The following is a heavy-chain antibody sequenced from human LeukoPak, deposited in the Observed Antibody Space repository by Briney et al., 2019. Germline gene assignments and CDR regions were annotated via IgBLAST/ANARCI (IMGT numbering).Heavy chain of an antibody. CDR3: ARGGSEIAVARFEPPVDY. V-gene: IGHV4-59*01. Sequence: SETLSLTCSVSGGSISSYYWSWIRQPPGKGLEWIGYIYYSGSTNYNPSLKSRVTISVDTSKNQFSLKLSSVTAADTAVYYCARGGSEIAVARFEPPVDYWGQGTLVTVSS. CDR2: IYYSGST. CDR1: GGSISSYY. J-gene: IGHJ4*02. D-gene: IGHD6-19*01.